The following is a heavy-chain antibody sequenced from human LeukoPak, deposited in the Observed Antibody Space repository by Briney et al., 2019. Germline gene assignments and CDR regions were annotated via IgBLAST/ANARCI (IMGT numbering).Heavy chain of an antibody. J-gene: IGHJ4*02. V-gene: IGHV3-30-3*01. CDR2: ILYDGTHQ. CDR3: ARDLYYGGDY. Sequence: GGSLRLSCEASGFTFTTFSMHWVRQAPGKGLEWVALILYDGTHQDYADSVQGRFTISRDNSRNTLYLQMNSLRPEDTAIYYCARDLYYGGDYWGQGTLVTVSS. CDR1: GFTFTTFS. D-gene: IGHD2-8*01.